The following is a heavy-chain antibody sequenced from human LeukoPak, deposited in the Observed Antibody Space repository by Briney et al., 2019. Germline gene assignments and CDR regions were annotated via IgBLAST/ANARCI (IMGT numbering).Heavy chain of an antibody. CDR1: GFTFSSYA. CDR3: ASPDGH. CDR2: ISYDGSNK. Sequence: GGSLRLSCAASGFTFSSYAMHWVRQAPGKGLEWVAVISYDGSNKYYADSVKGRFTISRDNSKNTLYLQMNSLRAEDTAEYYCASPDGHWGQGTLVTVSS. J-gene: IGHJ4*02. V-gene: IGHV3-30*04.